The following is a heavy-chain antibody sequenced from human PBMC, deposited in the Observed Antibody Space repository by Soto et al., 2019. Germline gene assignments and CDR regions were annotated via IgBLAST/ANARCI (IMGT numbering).Heavy chain of an antibody. CDR3: ARYNWNYLYYYGMDV. J-gene: IGHJ6*02. CDR1: GYTFTSYG. V-gene: IGHV1-18*01. Sequence: ASVKVSCKASGYTFTSYGISWVRQAPGQGLEWMGWISAYNGNTNYAQKLQGRATMTTDTSTSTAYMELRSLRSDDTAVYYCARYNWNYLYYYGMDVWGQGTTVTVS. D-gene: IGHD1-7*01. CDR2: ISAYNGNT.